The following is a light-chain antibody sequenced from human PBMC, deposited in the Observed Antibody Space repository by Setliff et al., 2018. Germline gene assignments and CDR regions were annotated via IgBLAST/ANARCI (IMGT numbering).Light chain of an antibody. CDR2: EVS. CDR1: SSDVGGYNY. Sequence: QSALTQPPSASGSPGQSVTISCTGTSSDVGGYNYVSWYQQHPGKAPKLMIYEVSKRPSGVPDRFSGSKSGNTASLTVSGLQAEDEADYYCSSYAGSTGNVFGTGDQGHRP. V-gene: IGLV2-8*01. J-gene: IGLJ1*01. CDR3: SSYAGSTGNV.